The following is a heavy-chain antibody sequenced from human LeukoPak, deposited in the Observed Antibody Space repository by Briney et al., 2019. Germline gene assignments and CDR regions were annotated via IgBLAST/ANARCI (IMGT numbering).Heavy chain of an antibody. D-gene: IGHD5-24*01. CDR3: AQMAPFSPSFSQQ. V-gene: IGHV4-59*01. CDR1: GGSITSYF. J-gene: IGHJ1*01. CDR2: IYHSGTT. Sequence: SETLSLTCTVSGGSITSYFWTWFRQPPGKGLEGIGYIYHSGTTNYNPSLKSPVSISVDTSKTQFSLNLRSVTAADTAVYYCAQMAPFSPSFSQQWGQGTLVTVSS.